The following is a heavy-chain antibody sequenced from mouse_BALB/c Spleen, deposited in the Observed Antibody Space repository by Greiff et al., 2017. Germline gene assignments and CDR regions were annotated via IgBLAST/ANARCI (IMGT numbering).Heavy chain of an antibody. D-gene: IGHD1-1*01. V-gene: IGHV5-6*01. J-gene: IGHJ4*01. CDR2: ISSGGSYT. CDR3: ARRGYGSSEYYYAMDY. CDR1: GFTFSSYG. Sequence: VQLKESGGDLVKPGGSLKLSCAASGFTFSSYGMSWVRQTPDKRLEWVATISSGGSYTYYPDSVKGRFTISRDNAKNTLYLQMSSLKSEDTAMYYCARRGYGSSEYYYAMDYWGQGTSVTVSS.